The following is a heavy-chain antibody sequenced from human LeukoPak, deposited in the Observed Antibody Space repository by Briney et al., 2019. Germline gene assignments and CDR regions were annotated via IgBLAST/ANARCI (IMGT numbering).Heavy chain of an antibody. Sequence: GGSLRLSCAATGFTFDDYAMHWVRQAPGKGLEWVSIISWNSGSIGYAGSVKGRFTISRDNAKNSLYLQMNSLRVEDTALYYCTKALTRYCSSCGHYWGQGTLVTVSS. D-gene: IGHD6-13*01. J-gene: IGHJ4*02. CDR1: GFTFDDYA. V-gene: IGHV3-9*01. CDR3: TKALTRYCSSCGHY. CDR2: ISWNSGSI.